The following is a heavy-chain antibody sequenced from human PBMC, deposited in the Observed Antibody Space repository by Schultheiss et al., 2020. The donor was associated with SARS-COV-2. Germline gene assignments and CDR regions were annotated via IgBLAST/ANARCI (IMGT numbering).Heavy chain of an antibody. Sequence: GESLKISCAASGFNFNTYWMSWVRQALGKGLEWVANIRPGGDEKYYVDSVKGRFTISRDNAKNSLYLQMNSLRAEDTAVYYCARGDYYDSSGYYIDAFDIWGQGTMVTVSS. CDR2: IRPGGDEK. CDR1: GFNFNTYW. J-gene: IGHJ3*02. CDR3: ARGDYYDSSGYYIDAFDI. V-gene: IGHV3-7*01. D-gene: IGHD3-22*01.